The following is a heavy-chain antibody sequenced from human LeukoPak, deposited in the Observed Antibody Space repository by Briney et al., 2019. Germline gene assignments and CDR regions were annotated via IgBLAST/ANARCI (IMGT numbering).Heavy chain of an antibody. D-gene: IGHD4-17*01. J-gene: IGHJ4*02. CDR3: AKADYGGYLFDY. Sequence: PGGSLRLSCAASGFTFSSYAMSWVRQAPGKGLEWVSAISGSGGSTYYADSVKGRFTISRDNSKNTLCLQMNSLRAEDTAVYYCAKADYGGYLFDYWGQGTLVTVSS. V-gene: IGHV3-23*01. CDR1: GFTFSSYA. CDR2: ISGSGGST.